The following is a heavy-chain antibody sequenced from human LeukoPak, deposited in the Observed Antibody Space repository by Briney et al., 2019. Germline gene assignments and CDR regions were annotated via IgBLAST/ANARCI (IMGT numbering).Heavy chain of an antibody. CDR1: GGSISSGSYY. CDR2: IYTSGST. D-gene: IGHD6-13*01. CDR3: ARDPSHIAAEPPGAFDI. J-gene: IGHJ3*02. V-gene: IGHV4-61*02. Sequence: SETLSLTCTVSGGSISSGSYYWSWIRQPAGKGLEWIGRIYTSGSTNYNPSLKSRVTISVDTSKNQFSLKLSSVTAADTAVYYCARDPSHIAAEPPGAFDIWGQGTMVTVSS.